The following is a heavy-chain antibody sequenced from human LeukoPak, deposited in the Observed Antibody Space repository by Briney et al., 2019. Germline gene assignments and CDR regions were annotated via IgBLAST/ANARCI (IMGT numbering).Heavy chain of an antibody. CDR2: IKQDGTEK. CDR3: ARDWFHAIDY. V-gene: IGHV3-7*01. CDR1: GFTFTTYW. D-gene: IGHD2/OR15-2a*01. J-gene: IGHJ4*02. Sequence: GGSLRLSCAASGFTFTTYWMSWVRQAPGKGLEWVANIKQDGTEKYYVDSVKGRFTISRDNAKNSLYLQMNSLRVEDTAVYYCARDWFHAIDYWGQGTLVTVSS.